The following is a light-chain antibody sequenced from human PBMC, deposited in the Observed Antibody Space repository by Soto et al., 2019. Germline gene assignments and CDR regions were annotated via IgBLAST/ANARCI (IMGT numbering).Light chain of an antibody. Sequence: QSVLTQPASVSGSPGQSITISCTGTSSDVGGYNYVSWYQQHPGKAPKLMIYDVSNRPSGVSNRFSGSKSGNTASLTISGIQAEDEADYYCSSYTSSSTSVFGTGTKVTV. CDR2: DVS. CDR3: SSYTSSSTSV. J-gene: IGLJ1*01. V-gene: IGLV2-14*01. CDR1: SSDVGGYNY.